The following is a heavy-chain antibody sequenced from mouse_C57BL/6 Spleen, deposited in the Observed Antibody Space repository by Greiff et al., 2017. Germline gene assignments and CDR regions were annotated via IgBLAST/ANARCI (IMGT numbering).Heavy chain of an antibody. J-gene: IGHJ1*03. CDR1: GYTFTSYW. CDR2: IYPGSGST. V-gene: IGHV1-55*01. CDR3: ARSEYYGSSYNWYFDV. Sequence: VQLQQPGAELVKPGASVKMSCKASGYTFTSYWITWVKQRPGQGLEWIGDIYPGSGSTNYNEKFKSKATLTVDTSSSTAYMQLSSLTSEDSAVYYGARSEYYGSSYNWYFDVWGTGTTVTVSS. D-gene: IGHD1-1*01.